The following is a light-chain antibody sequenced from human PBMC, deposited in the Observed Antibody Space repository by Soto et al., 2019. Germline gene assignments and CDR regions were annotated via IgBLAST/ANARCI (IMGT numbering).Light chain of an antibody. CDR2: DNN. Sequence: QSVLTQPPSVSAAPGQKVTISCSGSSSNIGNNFVSWYQQLPGTAPKLLIYDNNNRPSGIVDRFSGSKSGTSATLGITGLQTGDEADYYCGTWDGSLSAVVFGGGTKVTVL. CDR3: GTWDGSLSAVV. V-gene: IGLV1-51*01. J-gene: IGLJ2*01. CDR1: SSNIGNNF.